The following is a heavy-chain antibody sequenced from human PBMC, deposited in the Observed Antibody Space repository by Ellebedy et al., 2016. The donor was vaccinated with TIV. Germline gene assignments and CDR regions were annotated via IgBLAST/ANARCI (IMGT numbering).Heavy chain of an antibody. J-gene: IGHJ4*02. CDR2: VSFAGRPA. V-gene: IGHV3-30*17. Sequence: GESLKISCSASGFTFTNYAMHWIRQAPGRGRDWVAVVSFAGRPAYYADSMRGRFTISRDNSKNTVSLHMDSLTPEDTAVYFCGKDHHGTTGLIDYWGQGTLVTVSS. CDR1: GFTFTNYA. D-gene: IGHD1-1*01. CDR3: GKDHHGTTGLIDY.